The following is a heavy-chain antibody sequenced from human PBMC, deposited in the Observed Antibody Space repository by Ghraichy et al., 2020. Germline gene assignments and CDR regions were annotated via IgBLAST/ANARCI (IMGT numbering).Heavy chain of an antibody. CDR2: ISSSRTYI. D-gene: IGHD2-2*01. CDR1: GFTFSDYF. CDR3: AGDHCTSSSCLEGYYYGMDV. Sequence: GGSLRLSCAASGFTFSDYFMNWVRQAPGKGLEWISSISSSRTYIYYADSVRGRFTISRDDAQNSLYLEMNSLRAEDTAVYYCAGDHCTSSSCLEGYYYGMDVWGQGTTVSVSS. V-gene: IGHV3-21*01. J-gene: IGHJ6*02.